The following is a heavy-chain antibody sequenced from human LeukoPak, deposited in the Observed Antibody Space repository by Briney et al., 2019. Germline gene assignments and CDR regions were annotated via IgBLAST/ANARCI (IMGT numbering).Heavy chain of an antibody. J-gene: IGHJ4*02. V-gene: IGHV4-59*01. CDR1: GGSISSYY. CDR2: IYYSGST. CDR3: ARGLYIAAAGPYYFDY. Sequence: SETLSLTRTVSGGSISSYYWSWIRQPPGKGLEWIGYIYYSGSTNYNPSLKSRVTISVDTSKNQFSLKLSSVTAADTAVYYCARGLYIAAAGPYYFDYWGQGTLVTVSS. D-gene: IGHD6-13*01.